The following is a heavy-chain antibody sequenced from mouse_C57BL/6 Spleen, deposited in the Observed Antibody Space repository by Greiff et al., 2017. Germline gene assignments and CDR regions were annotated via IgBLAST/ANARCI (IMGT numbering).Heavy chain of an antibody. CDR3: ARRGIYYGSSYGAWFAY. D-gene: IGHD1-1*01. V-gene: IGHV2-2*01. CDR2: IWSGGST. Sequence: QVQLQQSGPGLVQPSQSLSITCTVSGFSLTSYGVHWVRQSPGKGLEWLGVIWSGGSTDYNAAFISRLSISKDNSKSQVFFKMNSLQADDTAIYYCARRGIYYGSSYGAWFAYWGQGTLVTVSA. J-gene: IGHJ3*01. CDR1: GFSLTSYG.